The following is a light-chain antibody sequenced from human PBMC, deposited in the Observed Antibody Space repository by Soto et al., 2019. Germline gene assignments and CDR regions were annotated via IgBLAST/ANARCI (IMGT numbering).Light chain of an antibody. CDR1: QGIRDD. CDR2: RAS. Sequence: DIQMTQSPSSLSASIGGTVTITCRASQGIRDDLSWFQQKPGKAPERLIYRASFLQAGVPSRFSGSGSGTEFTLTIISLQPEDFATYYCLQHSSYPFTFGPGTEVHVK. CDR3: LQHSSYPFT. V-gene: IGKV1-17*01. J-gene: IGKJ3*01.